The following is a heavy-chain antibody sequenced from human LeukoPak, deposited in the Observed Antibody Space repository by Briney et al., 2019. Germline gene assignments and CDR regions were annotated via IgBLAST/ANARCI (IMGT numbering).Heavy chain of an antibody. D-gene: IGHD6-13*01. CDR2: ISGSGDST. CDR1: GFTFSSYA. Sequence: GGSLRLSCAASGFTFSSYAMSWVRQAPGKGLEWVSDISGSGDSTYYADSVKGRFTISRDNSKNTLLLQMNSLRAEDTAVYYCAKSRGEVSSRYFDYWGQGTLVTVSS. V-gene: IGHV3-23*01. J-gene: IGHJ4*02. CDR3: AKSRGEVSSRYFDY.